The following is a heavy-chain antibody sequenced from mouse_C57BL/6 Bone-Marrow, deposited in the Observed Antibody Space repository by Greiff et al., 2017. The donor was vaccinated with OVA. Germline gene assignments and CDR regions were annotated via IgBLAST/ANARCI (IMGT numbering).Heavy chain of an antibody. Sequence: LVESGAELMKPGASVKLSCKATGYTFTGYWIEWVKQRPGHGLEWIGEILPGSGSTNYNEKFKGKATFTADTSSNTAYMQLSSLTTEDSAIYYCAREGYYGSSRYWYFDVWGTGTTVTVSS. J-gene: IGHJ1*03. CDR2: ILPGSGST. CDR1: GYTFTGYW. V-gene: IGHV1-9*01. D-gene: IGHD1-1*01. CDR3: AREGYYGSSRYWYFDV.